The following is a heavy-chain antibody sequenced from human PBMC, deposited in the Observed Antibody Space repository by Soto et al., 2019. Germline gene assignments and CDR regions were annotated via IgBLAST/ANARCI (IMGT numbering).Heavy chain of an antibody. CDR2: INQDGSDK. V-gene: IGHV3-7*01. J-gene: IGHJ5*02. Sequence: EVQVVESGGGLVQPGGSLRLSCEASGFTFGIHWMTWVRQVPGKGLEWVANINQDGSDKYYVDSVKVRFIISRDNAKDSLYLQMNSLRVEDTALYYCATSMRHTLDPWGQGTLVTVS. CDR1: GFTFGIHW. D-gene: IGHD2-21*01. CDR3: ATSMRHTLDP.